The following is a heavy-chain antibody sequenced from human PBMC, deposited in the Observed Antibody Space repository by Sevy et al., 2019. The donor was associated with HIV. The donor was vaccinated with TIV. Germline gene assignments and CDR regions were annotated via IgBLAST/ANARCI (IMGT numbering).Heavy chain of an antibody. CDR3: AGGMGV. Sequence: GGSLRLSCVGSGISISSHWMNWVRQSPGKGLEWVANINQDGSEIYYVDSVKGRFTISSDNAKNSGYLQMHFLKVGDRGVYYVAGGMGVWGQGTTVTVSS. V-gene: IGHV3-7*04. CDR1: GISISSHW. J-gene: IGHJ6*02. CDR2: INQDGSEI.